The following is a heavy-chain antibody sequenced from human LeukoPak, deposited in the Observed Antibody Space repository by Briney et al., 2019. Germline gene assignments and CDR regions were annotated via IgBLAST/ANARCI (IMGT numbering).Heavy chain of an antibody. D-gene: IGHD3-16*01. CDR3: ARGLWASPAD. V-gene: IGHV3-53*01. CDR1: GFTVISNY. Sequence: SGGSLRLSCAASGFTVISNYMSWVRQAPGKGLEWVSVMHSGGSTYYADSVKGRFTISRDNSKNTLYLQMNSLRAEDTAVYYCARGLWASPADWGRGTLVTVSS. CDR2: MHSGGST. J-gene: IGHJ4*02.